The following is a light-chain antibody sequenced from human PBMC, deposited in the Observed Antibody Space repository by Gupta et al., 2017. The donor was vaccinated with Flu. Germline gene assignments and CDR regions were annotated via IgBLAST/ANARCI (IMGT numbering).Light chain of an antibody. V-gene: IGKV1-5*03. CDR3: QQHLAYPLT. Sequence: DIHMTQSPSTLSASVGDRVTITCRASQSINNWLAWYQQKPGRAPKLLIYKASNLKSGVPSRFSGSESGTEFTLTINSMKPDDFATYYCQQHLAYPLTFGGGTKIQIK. J-gene: IGKJ4*01. CDR1: QSINNW. CDR2: KAS.